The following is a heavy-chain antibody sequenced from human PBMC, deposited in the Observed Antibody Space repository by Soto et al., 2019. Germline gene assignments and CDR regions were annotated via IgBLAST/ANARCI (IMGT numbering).Heavy chain of an antibody. CDR1: GYSTASGSY. CDR3: DRTFDYYGMHV. J-gene: IGHJ6*02. Sequence: PXEAMSLRCAESGYSTASGSYGACIRQSPGKGLEWIGSIYHAGSVYYNPSLNSRVAVSLDTSKNHVSLKLTSVTAADTAVYYCDRTFDYYGMHVWGQGTTVTVSS. V-gene: IGHV4-38-2*01. CDR2: IYHAGSV.